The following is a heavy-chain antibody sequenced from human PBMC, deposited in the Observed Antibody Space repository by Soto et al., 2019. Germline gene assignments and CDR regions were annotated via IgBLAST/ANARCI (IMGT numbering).Heavy chain of an antibody. CDR1: GYTFTSYD. CDR3: ARGPEQWLVRNYYYMDV. CDR2: MNPNSGNT. Sequence: QVQLVQSGAEVKKPGASVKVSCNASGYTFTSYDINWVRQATGQGLEWMGWMNPNSGNTGYAQKFQGRVTMTRNTSISTAYMELSSLRSEDTAVYYCARGPEQWLVRNYYYMDVWGKGTTVTVSS. J-gene: IGHJ6*03. V-gene: IGHV1-8*01. D-gene: IGHD6-19*01.